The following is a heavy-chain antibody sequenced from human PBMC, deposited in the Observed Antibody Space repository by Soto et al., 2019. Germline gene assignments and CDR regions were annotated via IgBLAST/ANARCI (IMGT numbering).Heavy chain of an antibody. CDR2: IYWDDDT. CDR3: AHSRCGGDCLQSYSSHYYYGVDV. Sequence: QITLKESGPTLVKPTQTLTLTCTFSGFSLSTGGVGVGWIRQPPGKALEWLALIYWDDDTRYSPSLKSRFTIAKDTSKNQVVLTMTNMDPVDTATYYCAHSRCGGDCLQSYSSHYYYGVDVWGQGTTVTVSS. CDR1: GFSLSTGGVG. J-gene: IGHJ6*01. D-gene: IGHD2-21*02. V-gene: IGHV2-5*02.